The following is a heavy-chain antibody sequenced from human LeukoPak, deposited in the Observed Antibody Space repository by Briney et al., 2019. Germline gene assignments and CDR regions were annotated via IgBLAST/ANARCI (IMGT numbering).Heavy chain of an antibody. Sequence: SETLSLTCTVSGGSISSYYWSWIRQPAGKGLEWIGRIYNSGSTNYNPSLKSRVTMSVDTSKNQFSLKLSSVTAADTAVYYCARGEVVPAAKGEYYFDYWGQGTLVTVSS. J-gene: IGHJ4*02. V-gene: IGHV4-4*07. CDR2: IYNSGST. CDR1: GGSISSYY. CDR3: ARGEVVPAAKGEYYFDY. D-gene: IGHD2-2*01.